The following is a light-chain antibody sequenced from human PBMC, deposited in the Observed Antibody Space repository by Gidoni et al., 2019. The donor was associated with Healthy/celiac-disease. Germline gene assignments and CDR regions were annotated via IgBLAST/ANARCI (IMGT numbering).Light chain of an antibody. CDR2: EVS. Sequence: QSALTQPASVSGSPGRSITISCTGTSSDVGGYNYVSWYQQHPGKAPKLMIYEVSNRLSGVSNRFSGSKSGNTASLTISGLQAEDEADYYCSSYTSSSTLVFGGGTKLTVL. V-gene: IGLV2-14*01. J-gene: IGLJ2*01. CDR1: SSDVGGYNY. CDR3: SSYTSSSTLV.